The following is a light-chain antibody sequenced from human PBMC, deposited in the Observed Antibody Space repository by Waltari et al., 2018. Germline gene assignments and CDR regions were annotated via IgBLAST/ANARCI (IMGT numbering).Light chain of an antibody. CDR3: SSYASNSDL. CDR1: SSDIGGYNR. J-gene: IGLJ2*01. Sequence: QAALTQSPSVSGSPGQSVTISCTGTSSDIGGYNRVSWYQQHPGKAPKLMIYEVSKRPSGVSDRFSGSKSGNTASLTISGLQAEDEADYYCSSYASNSDLFGGGTRLTVL. V-gene: IGLV2-14*01. CDR2: EVS.